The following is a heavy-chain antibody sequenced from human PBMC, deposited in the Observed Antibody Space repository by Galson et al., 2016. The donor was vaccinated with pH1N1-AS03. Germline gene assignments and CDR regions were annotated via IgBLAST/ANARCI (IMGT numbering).Heavy chain of an antibody. J-gene: IGHJ6*02. Sequence: SVKVSCKASGYIFTGFYVHWVRQAPGQGLEWMGWINPNNGVTNYAQKFQAWVTMTGDTSISTAYLELYGLKSDDTAVYYCARDPRGPCSSATCATTYYFGVDEWGQGTTVIVCS. CDR2: INPNNGVT. D-gene: IGHD2/OR15-2a*01. V-gene: IGHV1-2*04. CDR3: ARDPRGPCSSATCATTYYFGVDE. CDR1: GYIFTGFY.